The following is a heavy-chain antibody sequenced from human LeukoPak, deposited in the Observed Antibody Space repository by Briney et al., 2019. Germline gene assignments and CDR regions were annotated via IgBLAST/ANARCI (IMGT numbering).Heavy chain of an antibody. CDR2: ISAYNGNT. J-gene: IGHJ5*01. CDR3: ARDDSSTPEDWFDS. CDR1: GYTFTSYG. D-gene: IGHD3-22*01. V-gene: IGHV1-18*01. Sequence: ASVKVSCKASGYTFTSYGISWVRQAPGQGLEWMGWISAYNGNTNYAQKFQDRVTMTTDTSASTAYMELRSLRSDDTAVHYCARDDSSTPEDWFDSWGQGTLLTVSS.